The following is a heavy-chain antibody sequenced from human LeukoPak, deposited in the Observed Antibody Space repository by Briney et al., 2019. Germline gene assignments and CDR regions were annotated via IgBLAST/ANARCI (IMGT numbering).Heavy chain of an antibody. CDR3: ARDGGDFDY. D-gene: IGHD4-17*01. J-gene: IGHJ4*02. CDR1: GFAFSTHA. V-gene: IGHV3-23*01. Sequence: GGSLRLSCVVSGFAFSTHAMTWVRQAPGKGLERVSDISSPGGTTYYAASVKGWFTISRDNAKNSLYLQMNSLRAEDTAVYYCARDGGDFDYWGQGTLVTVSS. CDR2: ISSPGGTT.